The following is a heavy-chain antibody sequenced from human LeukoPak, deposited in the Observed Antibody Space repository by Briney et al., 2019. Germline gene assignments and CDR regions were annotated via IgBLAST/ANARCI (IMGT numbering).Heavy chain of an antibody. CDR3: ARTLLWFGELDAFDI. CDR1: GLTFSSYS. CDR2: ISSSSSYI. Sequence: PGGSLRLSCAASGLTFSSYSMNWVRQAPGKGLEWVSSISSSSSYIYYADSVKGRFTISRDNAKNSLYLQMNSLRAEDTAVYYCARTLLWFGELDAFDIWGQGTMVTVSS. V-gene: IGHV3-21*01. D-gene: IGHD3-10*01. J-gene: IGHJ3*02.